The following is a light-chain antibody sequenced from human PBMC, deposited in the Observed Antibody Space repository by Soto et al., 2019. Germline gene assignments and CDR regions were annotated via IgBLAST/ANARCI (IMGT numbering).Light chain of an antibody. J-gene: IGKJ4*01. V-gene: IGKV3-15*01. CDR2: GAT. CDR1: QSVRSN. Sequence: EIVMTQSPGTLSVSPVERATLSCMASQSVRSNLAWYQQKPGQAPRLLIYGATSRATGLPARFSGSGSGTEFTLTISSLQSEDFAVYYCHQYNNWPRSFGGGTKVDI. CDR3: HQYNNWPRS.